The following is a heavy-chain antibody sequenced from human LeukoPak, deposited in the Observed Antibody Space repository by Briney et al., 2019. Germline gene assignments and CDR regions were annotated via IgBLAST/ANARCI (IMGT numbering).Heavy chain of an antibody. CDR2: MYYSGGT. J-gene: IGHJ4*02. CDR3: AEDRTAGYDGLVDY. CDR1: GGSISSSSYY. D-gene: IGHD5-12*01. V-gene: IGHV4-39*01. Sequence: SETLSLTCTVSGGSISSSSYYWGWIRQPPGKGLEWIGSMYYSGGTYYNPPLKSRVTISVDTSKNQFSLKLSSVTAADTAVYYCAEDRTAGYDGLVDYWGQGTLVTVSS.